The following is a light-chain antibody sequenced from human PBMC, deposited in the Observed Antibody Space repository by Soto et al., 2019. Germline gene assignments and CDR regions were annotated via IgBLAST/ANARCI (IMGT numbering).Light chain of an antibody. V-gene: IGKV3-20*01. CDR3: QQYGSSPPVT. Sequence: EIVLTQSPGTLSLSPGERATLSCRASQSVTDNYLGWYQQKAGLAPRLLIYGASNRATGIPDRFSGSGSGTDFTLTISRLEPEDSAVYYCQQYGSSPPVTFGQGTRLESK. J-gene: IGKJ5*01. CDR1: QSVTDNY. CDR2: GAS.